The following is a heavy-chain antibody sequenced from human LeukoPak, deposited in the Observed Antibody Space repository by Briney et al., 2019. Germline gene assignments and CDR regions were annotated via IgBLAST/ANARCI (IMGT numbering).Heavy chain of an antibody. CDR3: ASLGVTMIVI. CDR1: GYTFTSYD. D-gene: IGHD3-22*01. J-gene: IGHJ4*02. Sequence: GASVKVSCKASGYTFTSYDISWVRQAPGQGLEWMGRIIPIFGTANYAQKFQGRVTITTDESTSTAYMELSSLRSEDTAVYYCASLGVTMIVIWGQGTLVTVSS. CDR2: IIPIFGTA. V-gene: IGHV1-69*05.